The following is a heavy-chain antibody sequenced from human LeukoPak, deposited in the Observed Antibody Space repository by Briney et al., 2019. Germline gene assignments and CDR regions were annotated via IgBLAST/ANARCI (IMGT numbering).Heavy chain of an antibody. V-gene: IGHV3-30*03. CDR2: ISYDGSNK. D-gene: IGHD2-21*01. CDR3: ARGSYCGGDCYDY. CDR1: GFTFSSYG. J-gene: IGHJ4*02. Sequence: GGSLRLSCAASGFTFSSYGMHWVRQAPGKGLEWVAVISYDGSNKYYADSVKGRFTISRDNSKNTLYLQMNSLRAEDTAVYYCARGSYCGGDCYDYWGPGTLVTVSS.